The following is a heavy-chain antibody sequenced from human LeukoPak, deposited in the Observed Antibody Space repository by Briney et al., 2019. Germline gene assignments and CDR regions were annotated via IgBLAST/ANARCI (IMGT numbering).Heavy chain of an antibody. CDR2: INPNSGNT. Sequence: ASVKVSCKASGYTFTGYYMHWVRQAPGQGLEWMGWINPNSGNTNYAQKLQGRVTMTTDTSTSTAYMELRSLRSDDTAVYYCARRLYSSSWYWYYYYMDVWGKGTTVTVSS. V-gene: IGHV1-18*04. CDR3: ARRLYSSSWYWYYYYMDV. D-gene: IGHD6-13*01. CDR1: GYTFTGYY. J-gene: IGHJ6*03.